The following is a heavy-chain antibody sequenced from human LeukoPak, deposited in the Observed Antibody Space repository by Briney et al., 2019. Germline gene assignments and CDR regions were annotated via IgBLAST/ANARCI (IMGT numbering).Heavy chain of an antibody. CDR3: ANPLLDYGDYDY. D-gene: IGHD4-17*01. J-gene: IGHJ4*02. Sequence: GGSLRLSCAASGFTFSSYAMSWVRQAPGKGLEWVSAISGSGGSTYYADSVKGRFTISRDNSKNTLYLQMNSLRAEDTAVYYCANPLLDYGDYDYWGQGTLVTVSS. CDR2: ISGSGGST. CDR1: GFTFSSYA. V-gene: IGHV3-23*01.